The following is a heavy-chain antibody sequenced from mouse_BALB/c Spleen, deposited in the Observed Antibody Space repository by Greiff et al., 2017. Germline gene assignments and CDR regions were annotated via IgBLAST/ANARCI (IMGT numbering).Heavy chain of an antibody. Sequence: EVQLVESGGGLVKPGGSLKLSCAASGFTFSDYYMYWVRQTPEKRLEWVATISDGGSYTYYPDSVKGRFTISRDNAKNNLYLQMSSLKSEDTAMYYCASGAMDYWGQGTSVTVSS. V-gene: IGHV5-4*02. CDR2: ISDGGSYT. CDR1: GFTFSDYY. J-gene: IGHJ4*01. CDR3: ASGAMDY.